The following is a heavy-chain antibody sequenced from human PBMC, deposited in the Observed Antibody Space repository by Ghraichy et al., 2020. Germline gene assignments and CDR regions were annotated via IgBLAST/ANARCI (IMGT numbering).Heavy chain of an antibody. D-gene: IGHD6-13*01. CDR2: IFYSGTT. V-gene: IGHV4-59*01. J-gene: IGHJ4*02. CDR3: ASHPKSAAIDY. CDR1: GGPISSYY. Sequence: SETLSLTCTVSGGPISSYYWSWIRQPPGKGPEWIGYIFYSGTTNYNPSLRSRVTISLDTSKTQFSLKLTSVTAADTAVYYCASHPKSAAIDYWGQGTLVTGSS.